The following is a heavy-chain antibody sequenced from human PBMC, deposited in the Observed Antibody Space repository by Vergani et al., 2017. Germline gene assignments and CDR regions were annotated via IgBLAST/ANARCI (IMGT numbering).Heavy chain of an antibody. D-gene: IGHD4-23*01. V-gene: IGHV4-59*01. CDR3: ARAGGKNWYFDL. CDR1: GAAIKDFY. J-gene: IGHJ2*01. CDR2: IYYSGST. Sequence: QVQLQESGPGLVKPSETLSLTCTVSGAAIKDFYWSWFRQPPGKGLEWIGYIYYSGSTNYNPSLKSRVTISVDTSKNQFSLKLSSVTAADTAVYYCARAGGKNWYFDLWGRGTLVTVSS.